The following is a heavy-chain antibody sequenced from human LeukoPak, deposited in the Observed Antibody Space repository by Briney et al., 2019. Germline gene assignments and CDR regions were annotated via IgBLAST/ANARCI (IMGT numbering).Heavy chain of an antibody. CDR3: ARGNPMVRGVIRPLDY. J-gene: IGHJ4*02. Sequence: GRSLRLSCAASGFTFSSYAMHWVRQAPGKGLEWVAVISYDGSNKYYADSVKGRFTISRDNSKNTLYLQMNSLRAEDTAVYYCARGNPMVRGVIRPLDYWGQGTLVTVSS. D-gene: IGHD3-10*01. CDR2: ISYDGSNK. CDR1: GFTFSSYA. V-gene: IGHV3-30-3*01.